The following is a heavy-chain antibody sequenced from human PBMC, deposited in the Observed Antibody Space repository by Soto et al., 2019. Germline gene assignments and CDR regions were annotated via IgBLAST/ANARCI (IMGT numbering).Heavy chain of an antibody. CDR1: GFAFSSFA. D-gene: IGHD3-3*01. J-gene: IGHJ6*02. V-gene: IGHV3-23*01. CDR3: AKGHSRFDFWSYGMDV. CDR2: IVGSGGSS. Sequence: PGGSLRLSCAASGFAFSSFAMTWVRQAPGKGLEWVSAIVGSGGSSYYADSVKGRVTISRDNSKNTLYLEMNNLRAEDTAVYYCAKGHSRFDFWSYGMDVWGRGTTVTVSS.